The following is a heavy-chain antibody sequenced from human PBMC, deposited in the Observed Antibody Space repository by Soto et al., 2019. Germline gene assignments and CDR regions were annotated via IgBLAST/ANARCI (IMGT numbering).Heavy chain of an antibody. CDR1: GFTFSSYA. J-gene: IGHJ4*02. CDR2: ISGSGGST. D-gene: IGHD3-3*01. V-gene: IGHV3-23*01. CDR3: AKAETYYDFWSGYYPYYFDY. Sequence: GGSLRLSCAASGFTFSSYAMSWVRQAPGKGLEWVSAISGSGGSTYYADSVKGRFTISRDNSKNTLYLQMNSLRAEDTAVYYCAKAETYYDFWSGYYPYYFDYWGQGTLVTVSS.